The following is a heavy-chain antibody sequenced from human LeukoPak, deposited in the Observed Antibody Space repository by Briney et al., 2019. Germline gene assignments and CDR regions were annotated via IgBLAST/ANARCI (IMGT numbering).Heavy chain of an antibody. Sequence: PGGSLRLSCAASGFTFTNYAITWIRQAPGKGLEWVSTISGSGHNTYYADSVQGRFTISRDNSKNTLFPQMNSLRAEDTAVYYCAKDPNGDYVGAFDMWGQGTMVTVSS. CDR3: AKDPNGDYVGAFDM. D-gene: IGHD4-17*01. J-gene: IGHJ3*02. V-gene: IGHV3-23*01. CDR2: ISGSGHNT. CDR1: GFTFTNYA.